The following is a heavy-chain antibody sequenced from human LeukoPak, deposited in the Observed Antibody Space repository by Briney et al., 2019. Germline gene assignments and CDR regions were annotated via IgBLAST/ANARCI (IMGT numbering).Heavy chain of an antibody. V-gene: IGHV4-34*01. Sequence: PSETLSLTCAVYGGSFSGYYWSWIRQPPGKGLEWIGEINHSGSTNYNPSLKSRVTISVDTSKNQSSLKLSSVTAADTAVYYCATPSTGGRFDPWGQGTLVTVSS. D-gene: IGHD1-14*01. J-gene: IGHJ5*02. CDR1: GGSFSGYY. CDR2: INHSGST. CDR3: ATPSTGGRFDP.